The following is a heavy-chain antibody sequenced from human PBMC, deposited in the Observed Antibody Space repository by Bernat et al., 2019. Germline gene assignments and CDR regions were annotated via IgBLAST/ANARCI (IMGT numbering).Heavy chain of an antibody. CDR2: IKQDGSEK. Sequence: EVQLVESGGGLVQPGGSLRLSCAASGFTFTAYWMSWVRQAPGKGLEWVANIKQDGSEKYYVDSVKGRFTISRDNAKNSLYLQMNSLRAEDTAVYYCARAFFPNTYSWPYLDYWGQGTLVTVSS. J-gene: IGHJ4*02. CDR3: ARAFFPNTYSWPYLDY. CDR1: GFTFTAYW. V-gene: IGHV3-7*03. D-gene: IGHD5-18*01.